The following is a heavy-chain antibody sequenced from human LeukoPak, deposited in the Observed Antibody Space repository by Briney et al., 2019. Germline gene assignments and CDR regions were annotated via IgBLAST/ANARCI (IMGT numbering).Heavy chain of an antibody. J-gene: IGHJ4*02. CDR3: ASGGPYYYGAGSYPH. CDR1: VGSVRSGSYY. D-gene: IGHD3-10*01. CDR2: IYYREST. Sequence: DTLTLTCTVSVGSVRSGSYYGSWIRQPPGKGVERIGYIYYRESTNYNPSLKGRDTIGVDTSKNQISLKLSSGTAADKARYYCASGGPYYYGAGSYPHWGQGTLVTVSS. V-gene: IGHV4-61*01.